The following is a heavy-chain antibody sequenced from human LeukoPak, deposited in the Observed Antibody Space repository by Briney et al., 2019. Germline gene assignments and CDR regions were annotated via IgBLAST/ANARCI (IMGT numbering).Heavy chain of an antibody. CDR3: AKSRGYCSAGSSCYFDY. Sequence: GWSLRLSCAASGFTFSNGAMSWVRQAPGQGLEWVSVIGRSGDKTNYADSVKGRFTASRDNSKNTLYLQMNSLRAEDTAVYYCAKSRGYCSAGSSCYFDYWGRGTLVTVSS. J-gene: IGHJ4*02. CDR2: IGRSGDKT. CDR1: GFTFSNGA. D-gene: IGHD2-15*01. V-gene: IGHV3-23*01.